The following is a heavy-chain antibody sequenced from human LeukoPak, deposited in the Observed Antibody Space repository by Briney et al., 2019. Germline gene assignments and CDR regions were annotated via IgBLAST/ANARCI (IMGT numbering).Heavy chain of an antibody. J-gene: IGHJ4*02. Sequence: PGESLRLSCAVSGFTFSSYSLNWVRRAPGKGLEWVSSISISSSSIYYVDSVKGRFTISRDNAKNSLYLQMNSLRAEDTAVYYCATAAAGRIDYWGQGTLVTVSS. D-gene: IGHD6-13*01. CDR1: GFTFSSYS. CDR3: ATAAAGRIDY. CDR2: ISISSSSI. V-gene: IGHV3-21*01.